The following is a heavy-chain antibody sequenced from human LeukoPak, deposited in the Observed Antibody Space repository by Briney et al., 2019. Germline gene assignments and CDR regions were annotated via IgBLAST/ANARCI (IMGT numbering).Heavy chain of an antibody. CDR2: SYYTGST. J-gene: IGHJ5*02. CDR1: GGSISSYY. Sequence: KPSETLSLTCTVSGGSISSYYWSWIRQPPGKGLEWIGYSYYTGSTNYNPSLKSRATISVDTSKNQFSLKLSSVTAADTAVYYCARGDLGYCSGGSCYGDWFDPWGQGTLVTVSS. V-gene: IGHV4-59*12. D-gene: IGHD2-15*01. CDR3: ARGDLGYCSGGSCYGDWFDP.